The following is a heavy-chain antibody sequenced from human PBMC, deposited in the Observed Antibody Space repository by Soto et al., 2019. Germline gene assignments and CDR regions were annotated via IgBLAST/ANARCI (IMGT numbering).Heavy chain of an antibody. J-gene: IGHJ3*02. CDR1: GGCIGSYY. CDR2: IYYSGST. V-gene: IGHV4-59*08. Sequence: QVQLQESGPGLVKPSETQSRTCTVSGGCIGSYYWSWIRQPPGKGLEWIGYIYYSGSTNYNPSLKDRVTLSVATYKNQSPLKLSSVTAADTAVYYCARLETGLPGIQLWYGGAFDIWGQGTMVTVSS. CDR3: ARLETGLPGIQLWYGGAFDI. D-gene: IGHD5-18*01.